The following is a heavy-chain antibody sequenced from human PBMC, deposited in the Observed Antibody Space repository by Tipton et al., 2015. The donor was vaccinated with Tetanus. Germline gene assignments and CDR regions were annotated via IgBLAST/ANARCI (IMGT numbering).Heavy chain of an antibody. J-gene: IGHJ4*02. CDR3: MSEIAAGGENF. Sequence: VKPTETLSLNCTVSVGAIIDSYWGWVRQAPGKGLEWVSSISITSTTIHYGDSVKGRFTVSRDNDNKSLFLQMNSLRAEDTAVYYCMSEIAAGGENFWGQGTLVTVSS. CDR1: VGAIIDSY. CDR2: ISITSTTI. D-gene: IGHD6-13*01. V-gene: IGHV3-11*04.